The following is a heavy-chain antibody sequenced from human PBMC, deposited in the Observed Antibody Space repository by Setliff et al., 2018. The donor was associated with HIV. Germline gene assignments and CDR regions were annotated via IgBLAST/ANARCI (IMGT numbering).Heavy chain of an antibody. J-gene: IGHJ5*02. CDR1: GDSVSTDTAA. CDR2: TYYRSKWYN. Sequence: SQTLSLTCAISGDSVSTDTAAWNWIRQSPSRGLEWLGRTYYRSKWYNDYAASVQSRITISPDTSKNQFSLKLSSVTAADTAVYYCARSVVVVTVEWFDPWGQGTLVTVSS. CDR3: ARSVVVVTVEWFDP. V-gene: IGHV6-1*01. D-gene: IGHD2-21*02.